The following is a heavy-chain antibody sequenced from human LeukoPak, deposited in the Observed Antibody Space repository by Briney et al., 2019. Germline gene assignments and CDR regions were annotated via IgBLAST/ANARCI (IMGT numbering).Heavy chain of an antibody. V-gene: IGHV1-69*13. J-gene: IGHJ4*02. D-gene: IGHD3-3*01. CDR3: AKELKSGYCFGQFDY. CDR1: GGTFSSYA. CDR2: IIPIFGTA. Sequence: EASVKVSCKASGGTFSSYAISWVRQPPGQGLEWMGGIIPIFGTANYAQKFQGRVTITADESTSTAYMELTSLRSEDTAVYYCAKELKSGYCFGQFDYWGQGTLVTVSS.